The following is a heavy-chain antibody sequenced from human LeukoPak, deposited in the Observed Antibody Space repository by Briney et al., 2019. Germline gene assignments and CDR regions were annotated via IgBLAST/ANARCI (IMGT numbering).Heavy chain of an antibody. CDR3: ARILGYCSGGSCYASGWFDP. V-gene: IGHV4-61*08. D-gene: IGHD2-15*01. Sequence: SETLSLTCTVSGGSISNGDHYWSWIRQHPGKGLEWIGYIYYSGSTNYNPSLKSRVTISVDTSKNQFSLKLSSVTAADTAVYYCARILGYCSGGSCYASGWFDPWGQGTLVTVSS. J-gene: IGHJ5*01. CDR1: GGSISNGDHY. CDR2: IYYSGST.